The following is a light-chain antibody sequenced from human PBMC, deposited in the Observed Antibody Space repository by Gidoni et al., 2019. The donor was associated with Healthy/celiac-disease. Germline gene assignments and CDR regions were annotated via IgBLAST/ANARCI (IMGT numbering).Light chain of an antibody. CDR2: AAS. Sequence: DIQMTQSPSSLSASVGDRVTITCRASQSISSYLNWYQQKQGKAPKLLIYAASSLQSGVPSRFSGSGSGTDFTLTISSLQPEDSATYYCQQSYSTPMYTFGQGTKLEIK. CDR1: QSISSY. V-gene: IGKV1-39*01. CDR3: QQSYSTPMYT. J-gene: IGKJ2*01.